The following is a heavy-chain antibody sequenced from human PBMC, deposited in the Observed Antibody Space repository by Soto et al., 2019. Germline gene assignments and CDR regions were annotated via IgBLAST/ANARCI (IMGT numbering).Heavy chain of an antibody. J-gene: IGHJ6*04. D-gene: IGHD2-15*01. Sequence: GESLKISCKASGYNFTNYWITWVRQMPGKGLEWMGRIDPSDSYRKYSPSFQGHVSISVDKSIDIVYLQWSNLKASDTAMYYCARPVAAPAPFYFHGFDVWGKGTSLTASS. CDR1: GYNFTNYW. V-gene: IGHV5-10-1*01. CDR3: ARPVAAPAPFYFHGFDV. CDR2: IDPSDSYR.